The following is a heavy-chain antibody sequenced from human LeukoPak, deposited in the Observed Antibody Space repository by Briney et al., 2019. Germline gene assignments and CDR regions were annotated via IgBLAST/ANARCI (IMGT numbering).Heavy chain of an antibody. Sequence: GGSLRLSGEASGLTCSKYTMNWVRGAPGKGLEWVALVGPDGDDRFYADSVRGRFTISRDNSNNKMFLQMNSLGAEDTATYYCAKSSGGSRPHSRILDFWGQGTVVTVSS. J-gene: IGHJ4*02. V-gene: IGHV3-23*01. D-gene: IGHD5-18*01. CDR1: GLTCSKYT. CDR2: VGPDGDDR. CDR3: AKSSGGSRPHSRILDF.